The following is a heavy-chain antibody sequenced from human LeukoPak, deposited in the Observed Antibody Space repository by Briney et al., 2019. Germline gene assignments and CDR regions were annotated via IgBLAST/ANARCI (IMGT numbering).Heavy chain of an antibody. CDR1: GGSISSYY. CDR3: ARDRRFLEWLSRQPDAFDI. D-gene: IGHD3-3*01. J-gene: IGHJ3*02. CDR2: IYTSGST. Sequence: KSSETLSLTCTVSGGSISSYYWSWIRQPAGKGLEWIGRIYTSGSTNYNPSLKSRVTMSVDTSKNQFSLKLSSVTAADTAVYYCARDRRFLEWLSRQPDAFDIWGQGTMVTVSS. V-gene: IGHV4-4*07.